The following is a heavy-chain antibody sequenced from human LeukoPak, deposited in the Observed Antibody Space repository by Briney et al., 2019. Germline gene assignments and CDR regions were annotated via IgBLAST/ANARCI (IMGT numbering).Heavy chain of an antibody. CDR2: IYYSGST. CDR1: GGSISSYY. V-gene: IGHV4-59*01. D-gene: IGHD3-10*01. CDR3: ARDDYGSGRIDY. J-gene: IGHJ4*02. Sequence: SETLSLTCTVSGGSISSYYWSWIRQPPGKGLEXXGYIYYSGSTNYNPSLKSRVTISVDTSKNQFSLKLSSVTAADTAVYYCARDDYGSGRIDYWGQGTLVTVSS.